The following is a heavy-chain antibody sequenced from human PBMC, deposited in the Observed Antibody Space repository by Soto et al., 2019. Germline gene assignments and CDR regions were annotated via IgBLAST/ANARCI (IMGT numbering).Heavy chain of an antibody. J-gene: IGHJ2*01. CDR2: IYYSGST. CDR3: ADTLDYGGNSGWYFDL. CDR1: GGSISSSSYY. Sequence: QLQLQESGPGLVKPSETLSLTCTVSGGSISSSSYYWGWIHQPPGKGLEWIGSIYYSGSTYYNPSLTSRVTISVDTSKNQFSLKLSSVTAADTAVYYCADTLDYGGNSGWYFDLWGRGTLVTVSS. D-gene: IGHD4-17*01. V-gene: IGHV4-39*01.